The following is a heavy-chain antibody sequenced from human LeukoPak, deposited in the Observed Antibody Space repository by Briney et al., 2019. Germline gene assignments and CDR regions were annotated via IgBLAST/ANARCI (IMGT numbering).Heavy chain of an antibody. CDR1: GGSFSGYY. CDR2: INHSGST. D-gene: IGHD5-18*01. CDR3: ARHSPPWIHDY. Sequence: SETLSLTCAVYGGSFSGYYWSWIRQPPGKGLEWIGEINHSGSTNYNPSLKSRVTISVDTSKNQFSLKLSSVTAADTAVYYCARHSPPWIHDYWGQGTLVTVSS. V-gene: IGHV4-34*01. J-gene: IGHJ4*02.